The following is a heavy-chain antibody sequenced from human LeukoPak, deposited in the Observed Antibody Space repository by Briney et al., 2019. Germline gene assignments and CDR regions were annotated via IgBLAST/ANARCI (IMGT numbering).Heavy chain of an antibody. CDR2: INHSGST. D-gene: IGHD6-13*01. J-gene: IGHJ4*02. V-gene: IGHV4-34*01. CDR3: ARAYSSSWYGY. Sequence: SETLSLTCAVYGGSFSGYYWSWIRQPPGKGLEWIGEINHSGSTNYDPSLKSRVTISVDTSKNQFSQKLSSVTAADTAVYYCARAYSSSWYGYWGQGTLVTVSS. CDR1: GGSFSGYY.